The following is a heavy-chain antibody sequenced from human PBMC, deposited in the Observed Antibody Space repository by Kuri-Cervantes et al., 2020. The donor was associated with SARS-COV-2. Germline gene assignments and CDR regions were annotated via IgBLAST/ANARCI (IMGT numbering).Heavy chain of an antibody. CDR3: SFDRGYSYGPFDY. CDR2: INPSGGST. Sequence: ASVKVSCKASGYTFTSYYMHWVRQAPGQGLEWMGIINPSGGSTSYAQKFQGRVTITADKSTSTAYMELSSLRSEDTAVYYCSFDRGYSYGPFDYWGQGTLVTVSS. CDR1: GYTFTSYY. J-gene: IGHJ4*02. V-gene: IGHV1-46*03. D-gene: IGHD5-18*01.